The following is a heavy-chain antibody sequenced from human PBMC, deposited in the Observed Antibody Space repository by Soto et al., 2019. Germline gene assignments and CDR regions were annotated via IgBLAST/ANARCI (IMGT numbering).Heavy chain of an antibody. CDR1: GFTFDNYA. V-gene: IGHV3-23*04. J-gene: IGHJ5*02. D-gene: IGHD6-19*01. Sequence: GELVESGGGVVQTGGSLRLSCAASGFTFDNYAMTWVRQAPGKGLEWVSALTASGTNTHYADSVKDRFVIFRDNSKNTLYLQMHRLTAADTAIYFCAQGGYSSGWYLALATWGQGTLVTVSS. CDR3: AQGGYSSGWYLALAT. CDR2: LTASGTNT.